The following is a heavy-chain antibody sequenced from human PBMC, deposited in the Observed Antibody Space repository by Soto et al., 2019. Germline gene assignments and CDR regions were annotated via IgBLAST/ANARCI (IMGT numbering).Heavy chain of an antibody. CDR3: ARGTEKLRFLEWLPNYYFDY. CDR2: ISSSSSTI. D-gene: IGHD3-3*01. Sequence: GSLRLSCAASGFTFSSYSMNWVRQAPGKGLEWVSYISSSSSTIYYADSVKGRFTISRDNAKNSLYLQMNSLRDEDTAVYYCARGTEKLRFLEWLPNYYFDYWGQGTLVTVSS. J-gene: IGHJ4*02. CDR1: GFTFSSYS. V-gene: IGHV3-48*02.